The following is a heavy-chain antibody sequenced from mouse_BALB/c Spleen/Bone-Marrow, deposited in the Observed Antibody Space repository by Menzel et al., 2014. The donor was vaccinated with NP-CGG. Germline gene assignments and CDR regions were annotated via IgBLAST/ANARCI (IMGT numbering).Heavy chain of an antibody. J-gene: IGHJ3*01. CDR2: ISPGSGST. CDR3: AREDGNHVGFAY. Sequence: VMLVESGAELMKPGASVKISCKATGYTFSSYWIEWVKQRPGHGLEWIGEISPGSGSTNYNEKFKGKATFTADTSSNTAYMQLSSLTSEDSAVYYCAREDGNHVGFAYWGQGTLVTVSA. D-gene: IGHD2-1*01. V-gene: IGHV1-9*01. CDR1: GYTFSSYW.